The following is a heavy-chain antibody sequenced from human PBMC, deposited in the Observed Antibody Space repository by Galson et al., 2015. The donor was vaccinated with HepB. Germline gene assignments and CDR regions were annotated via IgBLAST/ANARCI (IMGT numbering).Heavy chain of an antibody. D-gene: IGHD6-19*01. CDR2: VIPIFGTA. CDR3: ARSWAGARGWYSFDI. J-gene: IGHJ3*02. Sequence: SVKVSCKASGDTFSSYAIHWVRQAPGQGLEWMGGVIPIFGTANYAQKFQGRVTITADESTSTGYMELSSLRAEDTARYYCARSWAGARGWYSFDIWGQGTMATVSS. CDR1: GDTFSSYA. V-gene: IGHV1-69*13.